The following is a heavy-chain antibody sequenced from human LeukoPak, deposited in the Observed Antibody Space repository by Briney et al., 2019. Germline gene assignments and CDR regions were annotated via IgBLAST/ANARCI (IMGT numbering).Heavy chain of an antibody. CDR1: GYTFTSYG. Sequence: GASVTVSCKASGYTFTSYGISWVRRAPGQGLEWMGWISGYNGQTKYAQKLQGRVTMTTDTSTSTGYMELRSVRFDDTAVYYCARDPEWELPLNRYNWFDPWGQGTLVTVSS. CDR3: ARDPEWELPLNRYNWFDP. CDR2: ISGYNGQT. V-gene: IGHV1-18*01. D-gene: IGHD1-26*01. J-gene: IGHJ5*02.